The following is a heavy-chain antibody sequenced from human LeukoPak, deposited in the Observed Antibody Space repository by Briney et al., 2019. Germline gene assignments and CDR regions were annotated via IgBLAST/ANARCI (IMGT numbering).Heavy chain of an antibody. J-gene: IGHJ5*02. Sequence: SETLSLTCTVSGGSISSYYWSWIRQPPGKGLEWIGYIYYSGSTNYNPSLKSRVTISVDTSKNQFSLKLSSVTAADTAVYYCARESEYCSGGSCYQWDNWFDPWGQGTLVTVSS. D-gene: IGHD2-15*01. CDR3: ARESEYCSGGSCYQWDNWFDP. CDR1: GGSISSYY. V-gene: IGHV4-59*12. CDR2: IYYSGST.